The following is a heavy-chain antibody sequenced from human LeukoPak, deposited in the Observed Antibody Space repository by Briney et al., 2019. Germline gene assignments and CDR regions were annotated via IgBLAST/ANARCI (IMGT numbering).Heavy chain of an antibody. CDR2: IKQDGSEK. D-gene: IGHD1-26*01. CDR1: GFTFSTYY. CDR3: AKGRSGSYYGAADY. Sequence: GGSLRLSCAASGFTFSTYYMSWVRQAPGTGLEWVANIKQDGSEKYYVDSVKGRFTISRDNAKNSLYLQMNSLRAEDTAVYYCAKGRSGSYYGAADYWGQGTLVTVSS. J-gene: IGHJ4*02. V-gene: IGHV3-7*01.